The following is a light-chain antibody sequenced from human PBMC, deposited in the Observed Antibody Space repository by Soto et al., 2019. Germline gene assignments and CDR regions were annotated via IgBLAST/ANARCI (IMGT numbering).Light chain of an antibody. V-gene: IGKV1-16*01. Sequence: DIQMTQSPSSLSASVGDRVTFSCRASQDISHYLAWFQQKPGKAPKTLIYATSALQSGVPSRFSGTRSGTDSTLTISSLQPEDVATYYCQQYNTYPYTFGQGTKLDFK. CDR2: ATS. CDR1: QDISHY. CDR3: QQYNTYPYT. J-gene: IGKJ2*01.